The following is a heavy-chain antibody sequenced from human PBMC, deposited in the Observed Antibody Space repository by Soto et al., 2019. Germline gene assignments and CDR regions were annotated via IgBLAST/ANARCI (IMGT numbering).Heavy chain of an antibody. D-gene: IGHD3-22*01. CDR1: GFTFSSYA. CDR2: ISSSSTYI. CDR3: ARMNSSGYYYLDY. Sequence: GGSLRLSCAASGFTFSSYAMSWVRQAPGKGLEWVSSISSSSTYIYYADSLKGRFTISRDNAKNSLYLQMNSLRAEDTAVYSCARMNSSGYYYLDYWGQGTLVTVSS. J-gene: IGHJ4*02. V-gene: IGHV3-21*01.